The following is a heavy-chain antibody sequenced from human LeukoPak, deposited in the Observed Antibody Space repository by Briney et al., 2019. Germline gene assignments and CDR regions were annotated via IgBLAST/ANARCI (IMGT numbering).Heavy chain of an antibody. J-gene: IGHJ3*02. D-gene: IGHD6-13*01. Sequence: SVKVSCKASGGTFSSYAISWVRQAPGQGLEWMGGIIPIFGTANYAQKFQGRVTITADESTSTAYMELSSLRSEDTAVYYCARDLSPFQQLENDAFDIWGQGTMVTVSS. CDR3: ARDLSPFQQLENDAFDI. CDR2: IIPIFGTA. V-gene: IGHV1-69*13. CDR1: GGTFSSYA.